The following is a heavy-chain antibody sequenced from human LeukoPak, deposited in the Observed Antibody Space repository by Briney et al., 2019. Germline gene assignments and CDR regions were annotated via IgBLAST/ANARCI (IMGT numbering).Heavy chain of an antibody. CDR3: ARGNPMDV. CDR2: INHSGST. V-gene: IGHV4-38-2*02. J-gene: IGHJ6*03. Sequence: SETLSLTCTVSGYSISSGYYWSWIRQPPGKGLEWIGEINHSGSTNYNPSLKSRVTISVDTSKNQFSLKLSSVTAADTAVYYCARGNPMDVWGKGTTVTVSS. CDR1: GYSISSGYY.